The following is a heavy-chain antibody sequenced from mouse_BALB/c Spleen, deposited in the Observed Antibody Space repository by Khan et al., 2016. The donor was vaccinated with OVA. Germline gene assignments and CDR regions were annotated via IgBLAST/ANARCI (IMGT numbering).Heavy chain of an antibody. Sequence: VQLKQSGPGLVKPSQSLSLTCTVTGYSITSDYAWNWIRQFPGNKLEWMGYISSTGGTSYNPSLKSRISITRDTSKNQFFLQLKSVTAEDTATYYCARSLYYSYGYALDCWGQGTLVTVSS. CDR2: ISSTGGT. D-gene: IGHD2-14*01. CDR1: GYSITSDYA. V-gene: IGHV3-2*02. J-gene: IGHJ4*01. CDR3: ARSLYYSYGYALDC.